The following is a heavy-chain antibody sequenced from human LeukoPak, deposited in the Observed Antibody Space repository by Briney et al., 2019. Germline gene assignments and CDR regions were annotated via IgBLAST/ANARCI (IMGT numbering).Heavy chain of an antibody. V-gene: IGHV4-39*01. CDR3: ARVAAGKGYPFDY. D-gene: IGHD6-13*01. CDR2: FYYSANT. Sequence: SETLSLTCTVSGGSISSSSYYWDWIRQSPGKGLEWIGGFYYSANTYYNPSLKSRVTISVDTSKNQPSLKLSSVTAADTAVYYCARVAAGKGYPFDYWGQGTLVTVSS. J-gene: IGHJ4*02. CDR1: GGSISSSSYY.